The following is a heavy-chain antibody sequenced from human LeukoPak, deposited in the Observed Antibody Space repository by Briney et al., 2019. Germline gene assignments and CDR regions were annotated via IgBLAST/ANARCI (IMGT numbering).Heavy chain of an antibody. CDR3: ARASFPRMDV. D-gene: IGHD3-16*02. J-gene: IGHJ6*02. Sequence: ASVKVSCKASGYTFTSYAMHWVRQAPGQRLEWMGWINAGNGNTKYSQKLQGRVTMTTDTSTSTAYMELRSLRSDDTAVYYCARASFPRMDVWGQGTTVTVSS. CDR1: GYTFTSYA. V-gene: IGHV1-3*01. CDR2: INAGNGNT.